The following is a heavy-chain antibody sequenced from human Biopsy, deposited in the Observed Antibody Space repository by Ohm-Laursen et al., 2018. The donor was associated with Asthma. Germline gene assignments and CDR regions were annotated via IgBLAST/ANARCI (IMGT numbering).Heavy chain of an antibody. D-gene: IGHD2-2*01. J-gene: IGHJ4*02. V-gene: IGHV1-69*13. CDR2: INSVFGTT. CDR3: ARKAGSCISRTCYSLDF. Sequence: SVKVSCKSLGGTFNTYVIGWVRQAPGQGLEWMGGINSVFGTTTYPQKSQDRVTITADDSTSTVYMELSSPRSEDTAVYYCARKAGSCISRTCYSLDFWGQGTLVTVSS. CDR1: GGTFNTYV.